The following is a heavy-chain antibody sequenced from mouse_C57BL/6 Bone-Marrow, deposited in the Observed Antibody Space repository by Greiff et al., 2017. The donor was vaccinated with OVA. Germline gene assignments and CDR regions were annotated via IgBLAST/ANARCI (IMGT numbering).Heavy chain of an antibody. V-gene: IGHV1-47*01. CDR3: ARRGYIKGYWYFDV. D-gene: IGHD2-5*01. CDR1: GYTFTTYP. Sequence: VQLQQSGAELVKPGASVKMSCKASGYTFTTYPIEWMKQNHGKSLEWIGNFHPYNDDTKYNEKFKGKATLTVEKSSSTVYLVLSRLTSDDSAVYYCARRGYIKGYWYFDVWGTGTTVTVSS. J-gene: IGHJ1*03. CDR2: FHPYNDDT.